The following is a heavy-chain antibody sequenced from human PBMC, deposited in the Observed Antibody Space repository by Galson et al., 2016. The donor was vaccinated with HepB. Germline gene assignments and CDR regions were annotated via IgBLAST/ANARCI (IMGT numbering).Heavy chain of an antibody. D-gene: IGHD3-16*01. CDR1: GFAVSGYW. J-gene: IGHJ4*02. V-gene: IGHV3-74*03. CDR3: TRAEGD. Sequence: SLRLSCAASGFAVSGYWMHWVRQAPGKGRVWVSGRNTDGHRTMYAESVKGRFTISKDNAKNTLYLKMNSLRVEDTAVYYCTRAEGDWGQGTLVIVSS. CDR2: RNTDGHRT.